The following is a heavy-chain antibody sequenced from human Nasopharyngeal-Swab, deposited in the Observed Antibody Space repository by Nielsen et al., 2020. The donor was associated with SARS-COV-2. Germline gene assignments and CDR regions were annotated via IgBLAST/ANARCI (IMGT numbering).Heavy chain of an antibody. D-gene: IGHD4-23*01. J-gene: IGHJ3*02. CDR1: GYSFTSYR. CDR2: ISPSDSYT. V-gene: IGHV5-10-1*01. CDR3: ARLILRWPNYAFDI. Sequence: GESLKISCQGSGYSFTSYRISWVRQMPGKGLEWMGSISPSDSYTNYSPSFQGHVTISTDKSISTAYLQWSSLKASDTAMYYCARLILRWPNYAFDIWGQGTMVTLYS.